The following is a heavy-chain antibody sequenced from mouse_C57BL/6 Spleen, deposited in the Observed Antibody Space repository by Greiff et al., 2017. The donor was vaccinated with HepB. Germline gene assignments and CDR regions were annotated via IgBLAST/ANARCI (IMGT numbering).Heavy chain of an antibody. Sequence: EVKLMESGAELVKPGASVKLSCTASGFNIKDYYMHWVKQRTEQGLEWIGRIDPEDGETKYAPKFQGKATITADTSSNTAYLQLSSLTSEDTAVYYCITTVVATNFDVWGTGTTVTVSS. D-gene: IGHD1-1*01. CDR1: GFNIKDYY. J-gene: IGHJ1*03. V-gene: IGHV14-2*01. CDR3: ITTVVATNFDV. CDR2: IDPEDGET.